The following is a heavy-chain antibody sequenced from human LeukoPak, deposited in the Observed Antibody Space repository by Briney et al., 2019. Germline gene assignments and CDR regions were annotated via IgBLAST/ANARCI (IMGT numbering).Heavy chain of an antibody. CDR1: GFIFSDYY. CDR3: AKDQAPRAARVIYFDY. Sequence: GGSLRLSCTASGFIFSDYYMSWIRQAPGKGLEWVTYISSSGTTIYYTDSVKGRFTISRDNAKNSLYLQMNSLRAEDTAVYYCAKDQAPRAARVIYFDYWGQGNLVTVSS. CDR2: ISSSGTTI. D-gene: IGHD2-15*01. V-gene: IGHV3-11*01. J-gene: IGHJ4*02.